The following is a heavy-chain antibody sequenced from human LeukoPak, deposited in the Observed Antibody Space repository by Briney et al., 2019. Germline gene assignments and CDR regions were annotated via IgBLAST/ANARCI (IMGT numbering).Heavy chain of an antibody. CDR2: ISGGGGST. Sequence: GGSLRLSCAASGFTFSSYAMSWVRQAPGKGLEWVSAISGGGGSTYYADSVKGRFTISRDNSKNTLYLQMNSLRAKDTAVYYCARLPSRYSSGFYYFDYWGQGTLVTVSS. CDR3: ARLPSRYSSGFYYFDY. CDR1: GFTFSSYA. J-gene: IGHJ4*02. D-gene: IGHD6-19*01. V-gene: IGHV3-23*01.